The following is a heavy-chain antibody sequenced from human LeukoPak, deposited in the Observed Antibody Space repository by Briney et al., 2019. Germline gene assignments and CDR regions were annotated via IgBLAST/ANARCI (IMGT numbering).Heavy chain of an antibody. D-gene: IGHD3-22*01. Sequence: ASVKVSCKASGYTFTGYYMHWVRQAPGQGLEWMGRINPNSGGTDYAQKFQGRGTMTRDTSISTAYMELSRLRSGDTAVYYCAREGYYDSSGHSGFDYWGRGTLVTVSS. CDR2: INPNSGGT. J-gene: IGHJ4*02. CDR1: GYTFTGYY. V-gene: IGHV1-2*06. CDR3: AREGYYDSSGHSGFDY.